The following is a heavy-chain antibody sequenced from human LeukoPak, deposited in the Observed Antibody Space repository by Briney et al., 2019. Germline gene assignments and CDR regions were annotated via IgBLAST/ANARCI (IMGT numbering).Heavy chain of an antibody. CDR2: ISSSGSQI. Sequence: GGSLRLSCAASGFTLRSYEMNWGRQAPGKGLWWVSYISSSGSQIYYADSVKGRLTLSRDNAKNPLYLQMTSLRAEDTAVYYCARARSRAYYYDSSGPGAFDIWGQGTMVTVSS. D-gene: IGHD3-22*01. J-gene: IGHJ3*02. V-gene: IGHV3-48*03. CDR1: GFTLRSYE. CDR3: ARARSRAYYYDSSGPGAFDI.